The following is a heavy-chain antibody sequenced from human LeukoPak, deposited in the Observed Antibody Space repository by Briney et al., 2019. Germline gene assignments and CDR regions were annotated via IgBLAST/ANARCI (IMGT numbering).Heavy chain of an antibody. V-gene: IGHV3-23*01. CDR1: GFTFSSYA. Sequence: PGGSLRLSCAASGFTFSSYAMSWVRQAPGKGLEWVSAISGSGGSTYYADSVKGRFTISRDNSKNTLYLQMNSLRAEDTAVYYCAGGVTTPYYYYYYGMDVWGQGTTVTVSS. J-gene: IGHJ6*02. CDR3: AGGVTTPYYYYYYGMDV. D-gene: IGHD4-17*01. CDR2: ISGSGGST.